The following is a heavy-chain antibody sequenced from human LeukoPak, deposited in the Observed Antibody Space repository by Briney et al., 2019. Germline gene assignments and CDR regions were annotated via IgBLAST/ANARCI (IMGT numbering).Heavy chain of an antibody. J-gene: IGHJ5*02. CDR2: ISSSGSTI. CDR1: GFTFSSYE. V-gene: IGHV3-48*03. Sequence: GGSPRLSCAASGFTFSSYEMNWVRQAPGKGLEWVSYISSSGSTIDYADSVKGRFTISRDNAKNTLFLQMNSLRVEDTAVYYCARGGHRWFGEIPMRGWFDPWGQGTLVTVSS. CDR3: ARGGHRWFGEIPMRGWFDP. D-gene: IGHD3-10*01.